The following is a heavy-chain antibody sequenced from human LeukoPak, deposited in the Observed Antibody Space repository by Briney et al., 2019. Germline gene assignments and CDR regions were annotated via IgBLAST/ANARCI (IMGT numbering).Heavy chain of an antibody. CDR1: GFTFDDYA. CDR3: AKDIYFDWSYFDY. CDR2: TSWNSGSI. J-gene: IGHJ4*02. Sequence: GRSLRLSCAASGFTFDDYAMHWVRQAPGKGLEWVSGTSWNSGSIGYADSVKGRFTISRDNAKNSLYLQMNSLRAEDTALYYCAKDIYFDWSYFDYWGQGTLVTVSS. D-gene: IGHD3-9*01. V-gene: IGHV3-9*01.